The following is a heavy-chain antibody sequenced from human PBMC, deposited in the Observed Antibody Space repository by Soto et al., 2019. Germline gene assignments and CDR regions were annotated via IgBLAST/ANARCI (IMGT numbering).Heavy chain of an antibody. CDR3: ARQESIAAAGTGYWFDP. D-gene: IGHD6-13*01. V-gene: IGHV4-59*08. CDR1: GGSISSYY. CDR2: IYYSGST. J-gene: IGHJ5*02. Sequence: SEILSLTCTVSGGSISSYYWSWIRQPPGKGLEWIGYIYYSGSTNYNPSLKSRVTISVDTSKNQFSLKLSSVTAADTAVYYCARQESIAAAGTGYWFDPWGQGTLVNVSS.